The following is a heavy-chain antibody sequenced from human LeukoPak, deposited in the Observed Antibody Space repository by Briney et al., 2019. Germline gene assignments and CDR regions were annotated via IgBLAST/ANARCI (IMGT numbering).Heavy chain of an antibody. CDR2: IYYSGST. D-gene: IGHD3-10*01. V-gene: IGHV4-59*01. CDR1: GGSIRSYY. CDR3: AREGTDQYYYYYTDV. Sequence: SETLSLTCTVSGGSIRSYYWSWIRQPPGKGLEWIGYIYYSGSTNYNPSLKSRVTISVDTSKNQFSLKLSSVTAADTAVYHCAREGTDQYYYYYTDVWGKGTTVTVSS. J-gene: IGHJ6*03.